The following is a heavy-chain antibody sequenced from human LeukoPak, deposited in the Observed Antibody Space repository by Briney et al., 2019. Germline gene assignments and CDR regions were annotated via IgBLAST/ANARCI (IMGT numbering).Heavy chain of an antibody. Sequence: ASAKVSCKASGYTFTDYYMHWVRQAPGQGLAWVGWINPTSGGTNYAQKFQDRVTMTRDTSNNTSYMELSRLRSDDTAVYYCAREFRTTTWSYDAFDLWGQGTMVTVSS. V-gene: IGHV1-2*02. CDR3: AREFRTTTWSYDAFDL. J-gene: IGHJ3*01. CDR2: INPTSGGT. CDR1: GYTFTDYY. D-gene: IGHD1/OR15-1a*01.